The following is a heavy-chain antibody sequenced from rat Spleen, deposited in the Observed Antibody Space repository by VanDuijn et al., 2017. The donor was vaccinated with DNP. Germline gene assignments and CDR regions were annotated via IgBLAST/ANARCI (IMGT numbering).Heavy chain of an antibody. V-gene: IGHV5S10*01. CDR3: TTFEGTNA. Sequence: EVKMVESGGGLVQPGGSLKLSCEVSNFTISDYGMAWVRQAPMKGLEWVATITYDGSRTYCRDSVKGRFTISRDNAKSTLYLQMDSLRSEDTATYYCTTFEGTNAWGQGTSVTVSS. CDR1: NFTISDYG. CDR2: ITYDGSRT. J-gene: IGHJ4*01. D-gene: IGHD1-11*01.